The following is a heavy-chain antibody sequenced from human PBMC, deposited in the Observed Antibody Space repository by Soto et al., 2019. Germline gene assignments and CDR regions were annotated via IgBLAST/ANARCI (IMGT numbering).Heavy chain of an antibody. V-gene: IGHV1-2*02. D-gene: IGHD6-19*01. CDR1: GYTFIDYY. J-gene: IGHJ4*02. Sequence: QVQLVQSGAEVKKPGASVKVSCEGSGYTFIDYYMHWVRQAPGQGFEWMGRISPKSGGTNDAQKFQGRVTMTWDTSLNTASMELSSLMSEDTAVYYCARPPGYISDWYYFDLWGQGTLVTVSS. CDR2: ISPKSGGT. CDR3: ARPPGYISDWYYFDL.